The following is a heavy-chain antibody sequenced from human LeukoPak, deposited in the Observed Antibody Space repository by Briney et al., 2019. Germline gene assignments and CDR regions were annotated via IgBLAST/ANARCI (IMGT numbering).Heavy chain of an antibody. CDR1: GGSISSYY. CDR2: IYYSGST. J-gene: IGHJ4*02. Sequence: SETLSLTCTVSGGSISSYYWSWIRQPPEKGLEWIGYIYYSGSTNYNPSLKSRVTISVDTPKNQFSLKLSSVTAADTAVYYCARDDCSGGSCYFDYWGQGTLVTVSS. V-gene: IGHV4-59*01. D-gene: IGHD2-15*01. CDR3: ARDDCSGGSCYFDY.